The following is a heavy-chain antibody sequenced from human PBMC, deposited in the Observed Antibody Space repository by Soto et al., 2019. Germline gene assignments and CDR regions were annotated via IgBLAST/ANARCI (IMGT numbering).Heavy chain of an antibody. CDR1: GGTFSSYA. V-gene: IGHV1-69*13. Sequence: ASVKVSCKASGGTFSSYAISWVRQAPGQGLEWMGGIIPIFGTANYAQKFQGRVTITADESTSTAYMELSSLRSEDTAVYYCARYVYYGDYRWFDPWGQGTLVTVS. J-gene: IGHJ5*02. CDR3: ARYVYYGDYRWFDP. CDR2: IIPIFGTA. D-gene: IGHD4-17*01.